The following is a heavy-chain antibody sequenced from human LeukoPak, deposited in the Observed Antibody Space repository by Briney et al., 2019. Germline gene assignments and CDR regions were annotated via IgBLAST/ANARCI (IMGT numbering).Heavy chain of an antibody. D-gene: IGHD6-19*01. V-gene: IGHV1-18*01. CDR2: ISAYNGTT. J-gene: IGHJ4*02. Sequence: GSSVKVSCKASGGTFSSYAISWVRQAPGEGLEWMGWISAYNGTTKYVQKFQGRVTMTTDTSTSTAYMELRSLRSDDTAVYYCARETSSGSCDYWGQGTLVTVSS. CDR3: ARETSSGSCDY. CDR1: GGTFSSYA.